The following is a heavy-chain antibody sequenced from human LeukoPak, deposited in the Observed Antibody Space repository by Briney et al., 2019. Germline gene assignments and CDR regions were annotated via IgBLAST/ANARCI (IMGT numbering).Heavy chain of an antibody. CDR3: ARRPRAAAGTGLFGY. Sequence: SETLSLTCTVSGASITNTNYYWGWIRQPPGKGLEWIATIYYSGRASYNPSLKSRLATSVDTSKNQFSLKLSSVTAADTAVYYCARRPRAAAGTGLFGYWGQGTLVTVSS. V-gene: IGHV4-39*01. CDR1: GASITNTNYY. J-gene: IGHJ4*02. D-gene: IGHD6-13*01. CDR2: IYYSGRA.